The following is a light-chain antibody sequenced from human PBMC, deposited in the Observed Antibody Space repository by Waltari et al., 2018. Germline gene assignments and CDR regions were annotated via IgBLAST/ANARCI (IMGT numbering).Light chain of an antibody. V-gene: IGLV2-23*01. CDR1: SSDVGNYNL. Sequence: QSALTQPASVSGSPGQSITISCTGTSSDVGNYNLVFWYQQYPGKAPKVMIYDDNRRPSGGADRFSGSKSGNTASLTISGVQAEDDADYYCCSYAGSYTWVFGGGTKLTVL. CDR3: CSYAGSYTWV. J-gene: IGLJ3*02. CDR2: DDN.